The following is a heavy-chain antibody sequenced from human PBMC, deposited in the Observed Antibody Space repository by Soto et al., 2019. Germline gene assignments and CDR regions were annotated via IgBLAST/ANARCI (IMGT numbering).Heavy chain of an antibody. D-gene: IGHD4-17*01. V-gene: IGHV1-69*12. CDR1: GGTFSSYA. CDR2: IIPLFGTA. CDR3: ASNYGDYRYYYGMDV. Sequence: QVQLVQSGAEVKKPGSSVKVSCKASGGTFSSYAISWVRQAPGQGLEWMAGIIPLFGTADYAQKFQGRVTXXADDSTSTAYMELSSLRSEDTAVYYCASNYGDYRYYYGMDVWGQGTTVTVSS. J-gene: IGHJ6*02.